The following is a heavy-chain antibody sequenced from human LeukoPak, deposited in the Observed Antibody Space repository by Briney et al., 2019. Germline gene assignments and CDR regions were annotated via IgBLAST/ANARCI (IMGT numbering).Heavy chain of an antibody. Sequence: SSETLSLTCAVSGGSISSSNWWSWVRQPPGKGLEWIGEIYHSGSTNYNPSFKSRVTISLDKSKNRFSLNLSLGPAAATPVNYCARRAPITISASRAYYYSTDAWGKGTTVTVSS. J-gene: IGHJ6*03. CDR3: ARRAPITISASRAYYYSTDA. D-gene: IGHD5-24*01. CDR1: GGSISSSNW. V-gene: IGHV4-4*02. CDR2: IYHSGST.